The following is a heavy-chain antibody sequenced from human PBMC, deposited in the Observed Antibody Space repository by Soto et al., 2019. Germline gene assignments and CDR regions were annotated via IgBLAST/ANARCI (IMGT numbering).Heavy chain of an antibody. CDR3: AGGTVVVAATLYL. CDR1: GYTFTSYG. J-gene: IGHJ5*02. Sequence: QVQLVQSGAEVKKPGASVKVSCKASGYTFTSYGINWVRQAPGQGLEWMGCISAYNGNTNYAQNLQGRVTMTTDTSPSPADMEMGHLESGSKGGDYCAGGTVVVAATLYLWGQGTLVTVSS. V-gene: IGHV1-18*01. D-gene: IGHD2-15*01. CDR2: ISAYNGNT.